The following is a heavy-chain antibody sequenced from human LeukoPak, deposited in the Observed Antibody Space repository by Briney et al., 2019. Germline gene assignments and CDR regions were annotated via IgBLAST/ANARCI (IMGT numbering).Heavy chain of an antibody. D-gene: IGHD1-26*01. Sequence: SETLSLTCTVSGGSISRGSYYWSWLRQPAGKGLEWIGRIYTSGSTNYNPSLKSRVTISVDTSKNQFSLKLSSVTAADTAVYYCARSDGWDWFDPWGQGTLVTVSS. CDR2: IYTSGST. V-gene: IGHV4-61*02. CDR1: GGSISRGSYY. J-gene: IGHJ5*02. CDR3: ARSDGWDWFDP.